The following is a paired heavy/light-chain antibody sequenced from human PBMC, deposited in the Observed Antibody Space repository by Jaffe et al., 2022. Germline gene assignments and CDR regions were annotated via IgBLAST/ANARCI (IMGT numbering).Heavy chain of an antibody. D-gene: IGHD3-10*01. CDR1: GLTFNTLA. CDR2: ISGSGGST. J-gene: IGHJ6*03. Sequence: EVQVMESGGGLVHPGGSLKISCTVSGLTFNTLALTWVRQAPGKGLEWVSTISGSGGSTYYADSVEGRFTISRDNSRNILFLQMDNLRADDTALYYCATAKDDQHSGDPYYYFYMDVWGKGTTVGVSS. CDR3: ATAKDDQHSGDPYYYFYMDV. V-gene: IGHV3-23*01.
Light chain of an antibody. Sequence: EIVMTQSPATLSVFLGERATLSCRASQNIRNNLAWYQQKPGQAPRLLIYGASTRATGVPARFSGSGSGTEFTLTISSLQSEDSAIYYCQECHKWLKWTFGPGTRVEIK. CDR3: QECHKWLKWT. V-gene: IGKV3-15*01. CDR2: GAS. J-gene: IGKJ1*01. CDR1: QNIRNN.